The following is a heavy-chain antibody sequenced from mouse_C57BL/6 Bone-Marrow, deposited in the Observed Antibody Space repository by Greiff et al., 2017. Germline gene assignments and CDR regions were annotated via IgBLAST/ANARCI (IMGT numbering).Heavy chain of an antibody. D-gene: IGHD5-1*01. CDR1: GYSITSDY. CDR3: ARYSTYGDFDV. Sequence: DVQLQESGPGLAKPSQTLSLTCPVTGYSITSDYWNWIRKFPGNKLEYMGYISYSGSTYYNPSPKSRISITRDTSQTQYYLKLNSVITEDTATYYWARYSTYGDFDVWGTGTTVTVSS. CDR2: ISYSGST. J-gene: IGHJ1*03. V-gene: IGHV3-8*01.